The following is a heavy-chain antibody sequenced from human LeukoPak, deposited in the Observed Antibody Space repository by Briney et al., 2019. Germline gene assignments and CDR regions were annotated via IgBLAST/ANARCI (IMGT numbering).Heavy chain of an antibody. J-gene: IGHJ4*02. D-gene: IGHD3-10*01. V-gene: IGHV3-11*01. CDR2: INTNGETK. Sequence: PGGSLRLSCAASGFTFSNYYMAWLRRAPGKGLEWISYINTNGETKYYADSVDRRFTVSRDNIKKSLYLQMNSLRAEDTALYYCARDLSMLRGNNDPIGYFDSWGQGTLVTVSS. CDR1: GFTFSNYY. CDR3: ARDLSMLRGNNDPIGYFDS.